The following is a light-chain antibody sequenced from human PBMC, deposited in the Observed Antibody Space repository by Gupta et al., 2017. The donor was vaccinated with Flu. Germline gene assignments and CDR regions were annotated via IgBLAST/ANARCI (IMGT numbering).Light chain of an antibody. J-gene: IGKJ4*01. CDR1: QSRLHSSNNKNY. V-gene: IGKV4-1*01. Sequence: SLGERATISCKSSQSRLHSSNNKNYLAWYRQKPGQPPKVLIYWASTRESGVPDRFSGSGSGTDFTLTISSLQAEDVAVYYCQQYYSTPPTFGGGTKVEIK. CDR3: QQYYSTPPT. CDR2: WAS.